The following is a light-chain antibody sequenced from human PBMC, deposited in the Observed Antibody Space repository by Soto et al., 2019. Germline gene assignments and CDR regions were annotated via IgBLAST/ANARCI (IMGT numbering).Light chain of an antibody. V-gene: IGKV1-5*03. CDR3: QQYNSYPLT. J-gene: IGKJ4*01. CDR2: KAS. CDR1: QSINRW. Sequence: DIQMTQSPSSLSASVGDRVTITCRPSQSINRWLAWYQQKPGQAPKLLIYKASSLESAVPSRFSGSGSGTEFTLTISGLQPDDFATYYCQQYNSYPLTFGGGTKVDIK.